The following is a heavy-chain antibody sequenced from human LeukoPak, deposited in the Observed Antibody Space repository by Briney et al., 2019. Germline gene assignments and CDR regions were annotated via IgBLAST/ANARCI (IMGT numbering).Heavy chain of an antibody. CDR2: IYGAGAA. J-gene: IGHJ4*02. D-gene: IGHD6-13*01. CDR1: GINVSANY. V-gene: IGHV3-66*02. Sequence: GGSLRLSCAASGINVSANYMTWIRQAPGKGLEWVSLIYGAGAAYYAESVRGRFIISRDNSKNTLFLQMNSLRAEDAAVYYCVSSTGQQLIPYDYWRQGTHVAVSS. CDR3: VSSTGQQLIPYDY.